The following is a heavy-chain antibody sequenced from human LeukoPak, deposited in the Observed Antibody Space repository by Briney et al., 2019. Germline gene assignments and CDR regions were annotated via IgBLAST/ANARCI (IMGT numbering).Heavy chain of an antibody. CDR1: GGSFSGYY. CDR2: INHSGST. V-gene: IGHV4-34*01. CDR3: ARARYDYVWGSYRSDAFDI. Sequence: PSETLSLTCAVYGGSFSGYYWSWIRQPPGKGLEWIGEINHSGSTNYNPSLKSRVTISVDTSKNQFSLKLSSVTAADTAVYYCARARYDYVWGSYRSDAFDIWGQGTMVTVSS. J-gene: IGHJ3*02. D-gene: IGHD3-16*02.